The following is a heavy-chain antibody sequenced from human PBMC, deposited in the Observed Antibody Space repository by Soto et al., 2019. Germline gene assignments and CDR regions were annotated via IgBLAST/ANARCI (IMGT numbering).Heavy chain of an antibody. Sequence: EVKLLESGGGLVQPGGSPRLSCTASGFAFDRFAMNRVRQAPGKGLQWVSSISYSGGSRYYADSVKGRFTVSRDNSKKTLFLQINNLRAEDTAVYYCAKATDTEYYDIDYWGQGTLVTVAS. V-gene: IGHV3-23*01. D-gene: IGHD3-9*01. CDR3: AKATDTEYYDIDY. CDR2: ISYSGGSR. J-gene: IGHJ4*02. CDR1: GFAFDRFA.